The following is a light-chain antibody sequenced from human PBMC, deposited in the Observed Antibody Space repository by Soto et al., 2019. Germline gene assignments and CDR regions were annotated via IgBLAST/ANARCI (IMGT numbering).Light chain of an antibody. CDR3: QHRSNWHLT. V-gene: IGKV3-11*01. CDR1: QSVRIY. Sequence: EIVLTQSPATLSLSPGERATLSCRATQSVRIYLAWYQQKPGQAPRLLIYDASNMATGIPARFSGSGSGTDFTLTISNLEPEDFAVYYCQHRSNWHLTFGGGTKVEIK. J-gene: IGKJ4*01. CDR2: DAS.